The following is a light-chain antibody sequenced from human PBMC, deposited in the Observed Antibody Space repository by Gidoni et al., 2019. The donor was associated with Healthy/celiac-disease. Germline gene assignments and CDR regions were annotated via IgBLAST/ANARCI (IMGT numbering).Light chain of an antibody. J-gene: IGLJ2*01. Sequence: QSVLTQPTSVSAAPGQRVTIACTGSISNIGAGYDVHCYHQLPGTAPKLLSYGNSNRPSGVPDRFSGSKSGTSASLAITGLQAEDEADYYCQSYDSSLSGYVVFGGGTKLTVL. CDR1: ISNIGAGYD. V-gene: IGLV1-40*01. CDR2: GNS. CDR3: QSYDSSLSGYVV.